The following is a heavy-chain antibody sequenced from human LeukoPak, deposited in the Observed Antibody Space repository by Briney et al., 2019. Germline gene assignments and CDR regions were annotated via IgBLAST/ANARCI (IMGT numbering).Heavy chain of an antibody. V-gene: IGHV3-23*01. Sequence: GGSLRLSCAASGFTFSSYAMSWVRQAPGKGLEWVSAISGSGGSTYYADSVKGRFTISRDNSKNTLYLQMNGLRAEDTAVYYCAKGYGYSYGFDYWGQGTLVTVSS. CDR3: AKGYGYSYGFDY. J-gene: IGHJ4*02. D-gene: IGHD5-18*01. CDR1: GFTFSSYA. CDR2: ISGSGGST.